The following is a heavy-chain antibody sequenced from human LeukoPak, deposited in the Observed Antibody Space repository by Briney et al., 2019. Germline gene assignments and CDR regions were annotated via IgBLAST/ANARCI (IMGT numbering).Heavy chain of an antibody. D-gene: IGHD6-13*01. V-gene: IGHV4-39*01. CDR2: IYYSGST. CDR1: GGSISSSSYY. J-gene: IGHJ6*03. Sequence: SETLSLTCTVSGGSISSSSYYWGWIRQPPGKGLEWIGSIYYSGSTYYNPSLKSRVTISVDTSKNQFSLKLSSVAAADTAVYYCARHGYSSSWYAPYYYYYYMDVWGKGTTVTISS. CDR3: ARHGYSSSWYAPYYYYYYMDV.